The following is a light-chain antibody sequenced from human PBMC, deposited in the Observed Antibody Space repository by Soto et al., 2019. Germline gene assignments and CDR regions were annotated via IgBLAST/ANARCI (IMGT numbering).Light chain of an antibody. CDR3: NSYTTSSSLYV. CDR1: SSDVGSYNL. Sequence: QSVLTQPASVSGSPGQSITISCTGTSSDVGSYNLVSWYQQHPGKAPKLMIYDGSKRPSGVSNRFSGSKSANTASLTISGLQAEDEADYYCNSYTTSSSLYVFGTGTKVTVL. CDR2: DGS. J-gene: IGLJ1*01. V-gene: IGLV2-14*02.